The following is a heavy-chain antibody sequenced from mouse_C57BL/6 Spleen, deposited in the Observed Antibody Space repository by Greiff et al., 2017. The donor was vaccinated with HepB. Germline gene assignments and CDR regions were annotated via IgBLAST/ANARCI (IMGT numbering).Heavy chain of an antibody. J-gene: IGHJ2*01. CDR2: ISDGGSYT. V-gene: IGHV5-4*01. CDR1: GFTFSSYA. CDR3: ARDRPLDY. Sequence: DVRLVESGGGLVKPGGSLKLSCAASGFTFSSYAMSWVRQTPEKRLEWVATISDGGSYTYYPDNVKGRFTISRDNAKNNLYLQMSHLKSEDTAMYYCARDRPLDYWGQGTTLTVSS.